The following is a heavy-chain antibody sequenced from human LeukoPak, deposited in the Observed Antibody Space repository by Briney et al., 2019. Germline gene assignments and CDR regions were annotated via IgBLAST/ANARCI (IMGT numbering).Heavy chain of an antibody. J-gene: IGHJ6*04. CDR1: GYSFTSYW. D-gene: IGHD2-15*01. Sequence: GESLKISCKGSGYSFTSYWIGWVRQMPGKGLGWMGIIYPGDSDTRYSPSFQGQVTISADKSISTAYLQWSSLKASDTAMYSCAMGYCSGGSCAGRYYYYGMDVWGKGTTVTVSS. CDR2: IYPGDSDT. V-gene: IGHV5-51*01. CDR3: AMGYCSGGSCAGRYYYYGMDV.